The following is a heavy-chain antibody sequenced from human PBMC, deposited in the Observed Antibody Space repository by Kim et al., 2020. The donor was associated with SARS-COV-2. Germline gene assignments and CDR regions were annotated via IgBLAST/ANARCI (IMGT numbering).Heavy chain of an antibody. CDR3: VGAICWGSENWYFDV. D-gene: IGHD7-27*01. V-gene: IGHV1-8*01. Sequence: ASVKVSCKAPGDTLTIYHINWVRQAAGQGLEWMGWINPNRGNSGYAQKLQGRFTMTRDTSISTVYMELSSLTYEDTAVYYWVGAICWGSENWYFDVWGRGTLVTVSS. J-gene: IGHJ2*01. CDR2: INPNRGNS. CDR1: GDTLTIYH.